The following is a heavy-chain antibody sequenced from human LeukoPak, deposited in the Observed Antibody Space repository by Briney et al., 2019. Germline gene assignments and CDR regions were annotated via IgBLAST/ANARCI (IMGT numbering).Heavy chain of an antibody. CDR2: VYYNGRTT. V-gene: IGHV4-59*12. Sequence: SETLSLTCTVSGGAMNSYYWSWMRLPPGKGLEWIGYVYYNGRTTNYNPSLKSRATISVDTSKKQFSLKLTSVTAADTALYYCATQQQLAQIFDYWGQGTLVTVSS. CDR1: GGAMNSYY. J-gene: IGHJ4*02. CDR3: ATQQQLAQIFDY. D-gene: IGHD6-13*01.